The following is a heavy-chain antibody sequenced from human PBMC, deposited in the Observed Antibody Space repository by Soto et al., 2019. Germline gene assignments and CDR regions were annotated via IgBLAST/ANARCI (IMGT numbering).Heavy chain of an antibody. Sequence: QVQLQESGPGLVKPSETLSLTCTVSGGSISSYYWSWIRQPPGKGLEWIGYFYYSGSTNNNPSLKCRVTISVDTSKNQFSLKLTSVIAADTAMYYCARHVHSSSWGIDVWGQGTTVTVSS. CDR1: GGSISSYY. CDR2: FYYSGST. J-gene: IGHJ6*02. D-gene: IGHD6-13*01. CDR3: ARHVHSSSWGIDV. V-gene: IGHV4-59*08.